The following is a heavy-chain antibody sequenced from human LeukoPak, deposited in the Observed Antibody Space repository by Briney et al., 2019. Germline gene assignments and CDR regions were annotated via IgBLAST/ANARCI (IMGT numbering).Heavy chain of an antibody. Sequence: SVKVSCKASGGTFSSYALSGVRHAPGQGLEWMGGIIPIFGTENYAQKLQGRVTITADESPSTAYMAQTSLRSEDTAVYYCARVPYCSGGSGLLRGYYFDYWGQGTLVTVSS. J-gene: IGHJ4*02. CDR1: GGTFSSYA. D-gene: IGHD2-15*01. CDR2: IIPIFGTE. CDR3: ARVPYCSGGSGLLRGYYFDY. V-gene: IGHV1-69*13.